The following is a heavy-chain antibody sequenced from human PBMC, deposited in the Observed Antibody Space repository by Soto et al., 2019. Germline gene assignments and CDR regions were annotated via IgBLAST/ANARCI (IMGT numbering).Heavy chain of an antibody. V-gene: IGHV1-46*03. D-gene: IGHD2-15*01. CDR3: ARDWKYCSGGSCPPGNYMDV. Sequence: ASVKVSCKASGYTFTSYYMHWVRQAPGQGLEWMGIINPSGGSTSYAQKFQGRVTMTRDTSTSTVYMELSSLRSEDTAVYYCARDWKYCSGGSCPPGNYMDVWGKGTTVTVSS. CDR2: INPSGGST. CDR1: GYTFTSYY. J-gene: IGHJ6*03.